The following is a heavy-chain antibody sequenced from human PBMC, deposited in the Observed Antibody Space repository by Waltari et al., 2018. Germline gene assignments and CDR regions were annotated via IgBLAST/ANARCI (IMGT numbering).Heavy chain of an antibody. CDR2: ISSDGTNK. D-gene: IGHD5-18*01. CDR1: GFTFSSYP. CDR3: ARDSVGYSYGDY. J-gene: IGHJ4*02. Sequence: QVQLVESGGGVVQPGRSLRLSCAASGFTFSSYPIPWARQAPGKGLEWVAVISSDGTNKYSADSVKGRFTISRDNSKNTLYLQMNSLRAEDTAVYYCARDSVGYSYGDYWGQGTLVTVSS. V-gene: IGHV3-30*04.